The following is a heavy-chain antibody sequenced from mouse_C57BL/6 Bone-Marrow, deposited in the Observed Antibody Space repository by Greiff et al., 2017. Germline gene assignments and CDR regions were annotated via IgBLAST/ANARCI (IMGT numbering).Heavy chain of an antibody. CDR1: GFNIKDYY. CDR2: IDPENGGT. Sequence: EVKLMESGAELVRPGASVKLSCTASGFNIKDYYMHWVKQRPEQGLEWIGWIDPENGGTDYASKFQGKATITADSSSNAAYLQLSSLTSEDTAVYYCTTLTTVVAHWYFDVWGKGTTVTVSS. V-gene: IGHV14-4*01. CDR3: TTLTTVVAHWYFDV. D-gene: IGHD1-1*01. J-gene: IGHJ1*03.